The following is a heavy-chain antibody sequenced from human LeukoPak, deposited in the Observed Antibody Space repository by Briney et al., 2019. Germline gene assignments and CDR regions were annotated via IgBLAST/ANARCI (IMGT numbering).Heavy chain of an antibody. CDR3: ARQDHYDFWSGSINWFDP. Sequence: SETLSLTCTVSGGSISSYYWSWIRQPPGKGLEWIGYIYYSGSTNYNPSLKSRVTISVDTSKNQFSLKLSSVTAADTVVYYCARQDHYDFWSGSINWFDPWGQGTLVTVSS. CDR2: IYYSGST. D-gene: IGHD3-3*01. J-gene: IGHJ5*02. V-gene: IGHV4-59*08. CDR1: GGSISSYY.